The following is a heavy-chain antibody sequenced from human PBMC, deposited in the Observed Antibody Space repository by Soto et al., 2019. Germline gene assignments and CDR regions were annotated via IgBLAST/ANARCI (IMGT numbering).Heavy chain of an antibody. J-gene: IGHJ6*02. Sequence: GESLKISCKGSGYSFTSYWIGWVRQMPGKGLEWMGIIYPGDSDTRYSPSFQGQVTISADKSISTAYLQWSSLKASDTAMYYCARLSYDSSGYPKMYYYYGMDVWGQGTTVTVS. D-gene: IGHD3-22*01. V-gene: IGHV5-51*01. CDR3: ARLSYDSSGYPKMYYYYGMDV. CDR2: IYPGDSDT. CDR1: GYSFTSYW.